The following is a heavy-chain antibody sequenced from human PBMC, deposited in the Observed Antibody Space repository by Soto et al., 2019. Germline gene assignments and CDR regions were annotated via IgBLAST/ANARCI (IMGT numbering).Heavy chain of an antibody. V-gene: IGHV3-30-3*01. CDR2: ISYDGSNK. CDR3: ARSGKMVYAIMGGPGRDWFDS. Sequence: GWSLILSCAASGFTFSSYAMHWVRQAPGKGLEWVAVISYDGSNKYYADSVKGRFTISRDNSKNTLYLQMNSLRAEDTAVYYCARSGKMVYAIMGGPGRDWFDSWGQGTLVTVS. CDR1: GFTFSSYA. D-gene: IGHD2-8*01. J-gene: IGHJ5*01.